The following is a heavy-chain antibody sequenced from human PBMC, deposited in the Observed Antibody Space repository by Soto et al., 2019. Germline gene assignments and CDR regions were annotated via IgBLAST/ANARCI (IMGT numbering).Heavy chain of an antibody. J-gene: IGHJ6*03. Sequence: GGSLRLSCAASGFTFSGSAMHWVRQASGKGLEWVGRIRSKANSYATAYAASVKGRFTISRDDSKNTAYLQMNSLKTEDTAVYYCTCGVATAYAPYYYYYMDVWGKGTTVTVSS. CDR3: TCGVATAYAPYYYYYMDV. CDR1: GFTFSGSA. V-gene: IGHV3-73*01. CDR2: IRSKANSYAT. D-gene: IGHD5-12*01.